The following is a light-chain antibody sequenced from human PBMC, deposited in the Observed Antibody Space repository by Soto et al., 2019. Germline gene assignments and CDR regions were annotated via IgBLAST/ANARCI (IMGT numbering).Light chain of an antibody. Sequence: EILLTQSPGTLSLSPGERATLSCRASQSVSSSHLAWYQQKPGQAPRLLIYGASSSATGIPDSFSGSGSATDFTLTISRLEPEEFAVYYCQQYSSSPYTFGQRTKLEIK. CDR2: GAS. CDR1: QSVSSSH. V-gene: IGKV3-20*01. CDR3: QQYSSSPYT. J-gene: IGKJ2*01.